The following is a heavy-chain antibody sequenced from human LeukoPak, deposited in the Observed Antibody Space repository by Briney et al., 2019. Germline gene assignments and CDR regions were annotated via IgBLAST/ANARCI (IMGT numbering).Heavy chain of an antibody. J-gene: IGHJ4*02. CDR1: GFTFDDYA. CDR2: ISWNSGSI. CDR3: AKDRKQGATYLDY. V-gene: IGHV3-9*01. Sequence: GGSLRLSCAASGFTFDDYAMHWVRQAPGKGLEWVSGISWNSGSIGYADSVKGRFTISRDNAKNSLHLQMNSLRAEDTALYYCAKDRKQGATYLDYWGQGTLVTVSS. D-gene: IGHD1-26*01.